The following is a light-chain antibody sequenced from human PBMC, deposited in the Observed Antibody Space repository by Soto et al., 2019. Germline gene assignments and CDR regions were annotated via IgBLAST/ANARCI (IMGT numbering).Light chain of an antibody. CDR2: GAS. V-gene: IGKV3-20*01. Sequence: EIVLTQSPGTLSLSPGERATLACRASQSVSSCYLDCYQQNLGQAPRLLIYGASSRATGIPDRFSGSGSGTDFTLTISRLEHEDFAVYYCQQYGSSPRTFGQGTQVDI. J-gene: IGKJ1*01. CDR3: QQYGSSPRT. CDR1: QSVSSCY.